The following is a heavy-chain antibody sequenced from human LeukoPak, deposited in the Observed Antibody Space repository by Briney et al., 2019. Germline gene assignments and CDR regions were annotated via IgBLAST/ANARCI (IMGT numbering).Heavy chain of an antibody. V-gene: IGHV3-23*01. CDR1: GFTFSSYA. Sequence: GGSLRLSCAASGFTFSSYARSWVRQAPGKGLEWGSAISGSGGSTYYADSVKGRFTISRDNSKNTLYLPMNSLRAEDTAVYYCANEDYYYYGMDVWGQGTTVTVSS. J-gene: IGHJ6*02. CDR2: ISGSGGST. CDR3: ANEDYYYYGMDV.